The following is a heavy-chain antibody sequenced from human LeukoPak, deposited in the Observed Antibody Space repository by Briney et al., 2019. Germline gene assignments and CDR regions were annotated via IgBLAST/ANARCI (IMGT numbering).Heavy chain of an antibody. D-gene: IGHD3-16*01. J-gene: IGHJ3*02. Sequence: PGGSLRLSCAASRFTFSSYSMNWVRQAPGKGLEWISYISGSSKVIHWAESLKGRFTISRDNSKNTLYLQMNSLRAEDTAVYYCAKRSLLGWGPGAFDIWGQGTMVTVSS. CDR3: AKRSLLGWGPGAFDI. V-gene: IGHV3-48*01. CDR1: RFTFSSYS. CDR2: ISGSSKVI.